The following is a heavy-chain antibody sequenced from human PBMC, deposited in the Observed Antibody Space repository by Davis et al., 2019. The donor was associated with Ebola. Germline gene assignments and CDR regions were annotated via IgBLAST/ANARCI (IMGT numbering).Heavy chain of an antibody. CDR1: VYRFTSYF. D-gene: IGHD3-22*01. Sequence: ASVNVSCKASVYRFTSYFMHWVRQAPGQGLEWMGIINPTTGGTSYAQNSQVRVNMTRDTSTSTVYMELSSLRSEDTAVYYCTREGGRYYDSSGNVFDIWGQGTMVKVSS. CDR3: TREGGRYYDSSGNVFDI. V-gene: IGHV1-46*01. CDR2: INPTTGGT. J-gene: IGHJ3*02.